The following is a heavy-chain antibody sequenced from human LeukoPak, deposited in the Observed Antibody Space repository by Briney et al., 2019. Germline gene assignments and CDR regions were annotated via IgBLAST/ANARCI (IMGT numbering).Heavy chain of an antibody. CDR3: ARAYYYDSSAYYPGGDY. V-gene: IGHV1-46*01. J-gene: IGHJ4*02. Sequence: ASVKVSCKASGYTFTSYFMYWVRQAPGQGLEWMGIINPSGGSTSYAQKFQGRVTMTRDTSTSTVYMELSSLRSEDTAVYYCARAYYYDSSAYYPGGDYWGQGILVTVSS. CDR1: GYTFTSYF. D-gene: IGHD3-22*01. CDR2: INPSGGST.